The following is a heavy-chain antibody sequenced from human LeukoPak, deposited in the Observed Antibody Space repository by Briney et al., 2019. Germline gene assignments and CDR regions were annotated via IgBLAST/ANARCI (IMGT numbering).Heavy chain of an antibody. Sequence: PGGSLRLSCAASGFTFNSFAFTCDRQAPGRVLEWVSSINVRGDGTYYTDSVTGRSTLSRDNSKNTLYLQMNGLRAEDTGLYYCAKDYRYGSGWGPGTLVVVSS. CDR3: AKDYRYGSG. D-gene: IGHD6-19*01. J-gene: IGHJ4*02. V-gene: IGHV3-23*01. CDR1: GFTFNSFA. CDR2: INVRGDGT.